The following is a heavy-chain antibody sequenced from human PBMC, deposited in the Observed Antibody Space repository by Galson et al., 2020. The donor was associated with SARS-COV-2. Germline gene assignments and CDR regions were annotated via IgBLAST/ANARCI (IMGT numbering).Heavy chain of an antibody. CDR2: ISSSSSYI. V-gene: IGHV3-21*01. CDR1: GFTFSSYS. J-gene: IGHJ4*02. D-gene: IGHD1-26*01. CDR3: ARDWELRYYFDY. Sequence: GGSLRLSCAASGFTFSSYSMNWVRQAPGKGLEWVSSISSSSSYIYYADSVKGRFTISRDNAKNSLYLQMNSLRAEDTAVYYCARDWELRYYFDYWGQGTLVTVSS.